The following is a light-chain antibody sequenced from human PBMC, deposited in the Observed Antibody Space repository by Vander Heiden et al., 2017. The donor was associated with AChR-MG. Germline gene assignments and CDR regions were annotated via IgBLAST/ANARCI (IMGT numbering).Light chain of an antibody. J-gene: IGLJ2*01. CDR2: SNN. CDR1: SSNIGSNT. V-gene: IGLV1-44*01. CDR3: AAWDDSRNGPVV. Sequence: QSVLTQPPSASGTPGQRVPSSCSGSSSNIGSNTVNWYQQLPGTAPKLLIYSNNQRPSGVPDRFSGSKSGTSASLAISGLQAEDEADYYCAAWDDSRNGPVVFGGGTKLTVL.